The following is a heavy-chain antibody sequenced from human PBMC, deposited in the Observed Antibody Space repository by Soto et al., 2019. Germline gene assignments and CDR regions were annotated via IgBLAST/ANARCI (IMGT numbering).Heavy chain of an antibody. CDR3: ARPDSNGWYDY. J-gene: IGHJ4*02. D-gene: IGHD6-19*01. Sequence: PGESLKISCMGSGYSFTDYWIAWVRQMPGRGLEWMGIINGGDSDTRYSPSFQGQVTVSVDKSITTAYLQWSSLKASDTAIYYCARPDSNGWYDYWGQGTPVTVSS. CDR1: GYSFTDYW. CDR2: INGGDSDT. V-gene: IGHV5-51*01.